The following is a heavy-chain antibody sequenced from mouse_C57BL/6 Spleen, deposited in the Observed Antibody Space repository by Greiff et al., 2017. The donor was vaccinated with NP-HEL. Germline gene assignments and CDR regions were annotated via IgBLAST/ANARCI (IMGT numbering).Heavy chain of an antibody. D-gene: IGHD1-1*01. CDR3: ARSHYGSAWFAY. CDR2: IRNKANGHTT. J-gene: IGHJ3*01. V-gene: IGHV7-3*01. Sequence: EVMLVESGGGLVQPGGSLSLSCAASGFTFTDYYMSWVRQPPGKALEWLGFIRNKANGHTTEYSASVKGRFTISRDNSQSILYLQMNALRAEDSATYYCARSHYGSAWFAYWGQGTLVTVSA. CDR1: GFTFTDYY.